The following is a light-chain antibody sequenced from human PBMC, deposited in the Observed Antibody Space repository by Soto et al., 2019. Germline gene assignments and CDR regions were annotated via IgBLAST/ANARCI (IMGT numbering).Light chain of an antibody. CDR3: SSYTSKRTLV. J-gene: IGLJ3*02. V-gene: IGLV2-14*03. CDR1: TSDVGAYNY. CDR2: DVT. Sequence: QSVLTQPASVSGSLGQSITISCTGTTSDVGAYNYVSWYQQHPGKAPQLVIYDVTNRPSGVSNRFSGSKSGNTASLTISGLQAEDEADYYCSSYTSKRTLVFGGGTKLTVL.